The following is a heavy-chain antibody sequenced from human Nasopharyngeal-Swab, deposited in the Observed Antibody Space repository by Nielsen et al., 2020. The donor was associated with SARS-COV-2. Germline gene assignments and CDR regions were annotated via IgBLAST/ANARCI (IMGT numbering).Heavy chain of an antibody. J-gene: IGHJ4*02. CDR2: ISGSGGST. Sequence: GESLKISCAASGFTFSSYAMSWVRQAPGKGLEWVSAISGSGGSTYYADSVKGRFTISRDNSKNTLYLQMNSLRAEDTAVYYCAKLEVVQIVVVITTWGYFDYRGQGTLVTVSS. D-gene: IGHD3-22*01. CDR3: AKLEVVQIVVVITTWGYFDY. CDR1: GFTFSSYA. V-gene: IGHV3-23*01.